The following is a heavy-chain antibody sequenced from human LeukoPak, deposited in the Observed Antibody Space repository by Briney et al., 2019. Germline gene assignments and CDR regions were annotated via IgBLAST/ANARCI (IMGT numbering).Heavy chain of an antibody. CDR3: AKMGDIVVVPAAILEGDDDY. D-gene: IGHD2-2*02. CDR2: ISGSGGST. J-gene: IGHJ4*02. Sequence: GGSLRLSCAASGFTFSSYAMSWVRQAPGKGLEWVSAISGSGGSTYYADSVKGRFTTSRDNSKNTLYLQMNSLRAEDTAVYYCAKMGDIVVVPAAILEGDDDYWGQGTLVTVSS. CDR1: GFTFSSYA. V-gene: IGHV3-23*01.